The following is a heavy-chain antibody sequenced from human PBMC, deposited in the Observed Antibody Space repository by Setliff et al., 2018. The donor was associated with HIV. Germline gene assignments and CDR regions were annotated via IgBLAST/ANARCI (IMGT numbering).Heavy chain of an antibody. CDR3: ARDLRLHLDDIYGSGTVYGMDV. CDR1: GYTFTSYY. J-gene: IGHJ6*02. D-gene: IGHD3-10*01. Sequence: ASVKVSCKASGYTFTSYYMHWVRQAPGQGLEWMGIIKPSGDSTSYAQKFQGRVTMTRDTSTSTVYMELSSLRSEDTAVYYCARDLRLHLDDIYGSGTVYGMDVWGQGTTVTVSS. V-gene: IGHV1-46*01. CDR2: IKPSGDST.